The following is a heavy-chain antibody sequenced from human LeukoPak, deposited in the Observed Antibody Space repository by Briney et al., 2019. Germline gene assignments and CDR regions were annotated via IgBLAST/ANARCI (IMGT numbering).Heavy chain of an antibody. J-gene: IGHJ3*02. CDR2: ISYDGSNK. Sequence: GGSLRLSRAASALTFSSYATHSVRQAPRKRREWVVVISYDGSNKYYADSVKGRFTISRDNSKNTLYLQMNSLRAEDTAVYYCARSITIFGVVIAKPNDAFDIWGQGTMVTVSS. CDR1: ALTFSSYA. V-gene: IGHV3-30*04. CDR3: ARSITIFGVVIAKPNDAFDI. D-gene: IGHD3-3*01.